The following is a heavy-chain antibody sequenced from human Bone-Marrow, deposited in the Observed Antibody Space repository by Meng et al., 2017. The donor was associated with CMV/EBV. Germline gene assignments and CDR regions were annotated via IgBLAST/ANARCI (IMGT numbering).Heavy chain of an antibody. CDR2: INHSGST. CDR1: GGSFSTYY. V-gene: IGHV4-34*01. Sequence: SETLSLTCAVYGGSFSTYYWSWIRQPPGKGLEWIGEINHSGSTNYNPSLKSRVSTSVDTSKNQFSLRLSSVTAADTAVYYCARGPEGRGYFDWSGRFDPWGQGTLVTVSS. J-gene: IGHJ5*02. D-gene: IGHD3-9*01. CDR3: ARGPEGRGYFDWSGRFDP.